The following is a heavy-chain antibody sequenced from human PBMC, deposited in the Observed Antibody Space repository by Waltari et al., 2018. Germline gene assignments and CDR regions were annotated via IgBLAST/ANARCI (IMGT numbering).Heavy chain of an antibody. J-gene: IGHJ4*02. CDR2: INHSGRT. CDR3: ARGGAISGSSTGDFDY. V-gene: IGHV4-34*01. CDR1: GGSFSGYY. D-gene: IGHD1-26*01. Sequence: QVQLQQWGAGLLKPSETLSLTCAVYGGSFSGYYWSWIRQPPGKGLEWIGEINHSGRTTYNPSLKSRVTISVDTAKNQFSLKLSAVTAADTAVYYCARGGAISGSSTGDFDYCGQGTLVTVSS.